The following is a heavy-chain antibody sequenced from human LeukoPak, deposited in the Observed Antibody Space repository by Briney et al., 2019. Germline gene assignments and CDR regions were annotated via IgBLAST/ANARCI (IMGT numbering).Heavy chain of an antibody. Sequence: SETLSLTCTVSGGSISSDRFYWTWVRQPAGKGLEWIGRIKSSNTNYNPSLKSRVSISLDTSTNQFSLKLSSLTAADTAVYYCARVPDWTYVPDYWGQGTLVTVSS. D-gene: IGHD3-16*01. J-gene: IGHJ4*02. CDR3: ARVPDWTYVPDY. V-gene: IGHV4-61*02. CDR1: GGSISSDRFY. CDR2: IKSSNT.